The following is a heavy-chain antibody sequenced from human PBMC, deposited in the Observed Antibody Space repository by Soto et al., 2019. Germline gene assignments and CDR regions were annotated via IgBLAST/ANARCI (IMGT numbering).Heavy chain of an antibody. CDR2: IFYFGSA. CDR1: GGSITTSSSH. J-gene: IGHJ4*02. Sequence: SETLSLTCAVSGGSITTSSSHWSWIRQPPGKGLEWIGSIFYFGSAYTNPSLKSRVTISVDTSRNQLSLKLISVTAADTAVYYCARVIEVTGSVGVIRFDSWGEGTLVTVS. CDR3: ARVIEVTGSVGVIRFDS. V-gene: IGHV4-39*01. D-gene: IGHD3-22*01.